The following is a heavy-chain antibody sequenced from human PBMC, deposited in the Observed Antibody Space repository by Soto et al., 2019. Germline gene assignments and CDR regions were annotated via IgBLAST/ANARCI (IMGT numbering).Heavy chain of an antibody. CDR3: VKGRYHFWSPHYFDS. V-gene: IGHV3-9*01. CDR1: GLNFDDFA. CDR2: ITWNSRVL. J-gene: IGHJ4*02. D-gene: IGHD3-3*02. Sequence: PGGSLRLSCVGTGLNFDDFAMHWVRQAPGKGLEWVSGITWNSRVLAYADSVKGRFTISRDNARNSLYLQMDSLRDEDTALYYCVKGRYHFWSPHYFDSWGQGTLVTVYS.